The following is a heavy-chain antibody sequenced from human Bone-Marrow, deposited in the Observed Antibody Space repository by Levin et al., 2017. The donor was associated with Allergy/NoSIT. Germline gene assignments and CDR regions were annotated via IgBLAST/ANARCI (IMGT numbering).Heavy chain of an antibody. D-gene: IGHD2-15*01. CDR2: IYSGGST. Sequence: GGSLRLSCAASGFTVSSNYMSWVRQAPGKGLEWVSVIYSGGSTYYADSVKGRFTISRDNSKNTLYLQMNSLRAEDTAVYYCARAGSLGYCSGGSCYRLSVFPDYWGQGTLVTVSS. CDR1: GFTVSSNY. CDR3: ARAGSLGYCSGGSCYRLSVFPDY. V-gene: IGHV3-53*01. J-gene: IGHJ4*02.